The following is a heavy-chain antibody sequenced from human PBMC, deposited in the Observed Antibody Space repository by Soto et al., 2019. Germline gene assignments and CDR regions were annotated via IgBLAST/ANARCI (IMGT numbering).Heavy chain of an antibody. J-gene: IGHJ4*02. CDR3: ARYRYSDSLKEYYFDY. CDR2: LYYTGST. V-gene: IGHV4-30-4*01. Sequence: KLSETLSLTCTVSGGSINSGDYYWSWIRQPPGKGLEWIGNLYYTGSTYYNPSLKSRVTISVDTSKKQFSLMVTSVTAADTAVYYCARYRYSDSLKEYYFDYWGQGTLVTAPQ. CDR1: GGSINSGDYY. D-gene: IGHD3-22*01.